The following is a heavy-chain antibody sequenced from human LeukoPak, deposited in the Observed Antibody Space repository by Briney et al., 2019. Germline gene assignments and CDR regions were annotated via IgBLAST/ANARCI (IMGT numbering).Heavy chain of an antibody. J-gene: IGHJ6*03. V-gene: IGHV3-30-3*01. D-gene: IGHD2-15*01. CDR1: GFTFSSYA. CDR2: ISYDGSNK. Sequence: PGGSLRLSRAASGFTFSSYAMHWVRQAPGKGLEWVAVISYDGSNKYYADSVKGRFTISRDNSKNTLYLQMNSLRAEDTAVNYCARDRGYCSGGSCYSGGHYYYYMDVWGKGTTVTVSS. CDR3: ARDRGYCSGGSCYSGGHYYYYMDV.